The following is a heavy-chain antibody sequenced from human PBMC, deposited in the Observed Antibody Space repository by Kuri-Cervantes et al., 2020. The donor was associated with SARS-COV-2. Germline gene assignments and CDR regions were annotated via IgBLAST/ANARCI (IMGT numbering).Heavy chain of an antibody. V-gene: IGHV1-2*02. CDR3: ASGRIIAARSDLNY. D-gene: IGHD6-6*01. CDR1: GYTFTSYA. Sequence: ASVKVSCKASGYTFTSYAMHWVRQAPGQRLEWMGWINPNSGGTNYAQKFQGRVTMARDTSISTAYMELSRLRSDDTAVYYCASGRIIAARSDLNYWGQGTLVTVSS. CDR2: INPNSGGT. J-gene: IGHJ4*02.